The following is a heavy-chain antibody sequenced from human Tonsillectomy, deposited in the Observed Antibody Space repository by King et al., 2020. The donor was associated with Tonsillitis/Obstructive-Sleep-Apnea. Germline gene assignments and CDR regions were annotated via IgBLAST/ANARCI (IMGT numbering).Heavy chain of an antibody. Sequence: VQLVESGGGVVQPGRSLRLSCAASGFTFSSYAMHWVRQAPGKGLEWVVVISYDGSIKYYADSVKGRFTTSGDNSKNAIYLQMNSLRAEDTAVYYCASEGVRSSGWYGDYFDYWGQGTLVTVSS. J-gene: IGHJ4*02. D-gene: IGHD6-19*01. CDR3: ASEGVRSSGWYGDYFDY. CDR2: ISYDGSIK. CDR1: GFTFSSYA. V-gene: IGHV3-30*04.